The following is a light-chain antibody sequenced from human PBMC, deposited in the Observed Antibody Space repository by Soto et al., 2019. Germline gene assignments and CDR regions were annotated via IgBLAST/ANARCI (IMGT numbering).Light chain of an antibody. CDR3: MQSLQTPPWT. J-gene: IGKJ1*01. CDR1: QSLLQTNGYTY. Sequence: IFITHSPLSLLVTPGEPASISCRSSQSLLQTNGYTYLDWYLQKPGQSPQLLIYLTSIRASGVPDRFSGSGSGTEFTLKISKVEAEDVGVYYCMQSLQTPPWTFGPGTKVDIK. V-gene: IGKV2-28*01. CDR2: LTS.